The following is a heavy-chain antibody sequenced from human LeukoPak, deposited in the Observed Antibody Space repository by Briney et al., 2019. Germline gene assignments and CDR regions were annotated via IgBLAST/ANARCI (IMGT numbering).Heavy chain of an antibody. CDR3: ARVVDEYYFDY. CDR2: ILYDGKTQ. V-gene: IGHV3-30*04. J-gene: IGHJ4*02. Sequence: PGGSLRLSCAASGFTFTSYTMHWVRQAPGKGLEWVAVILYDGKTQRYADAVKGRFTISRDNSKNTVYLQMDSLRAEDTAVYYCARVVDEYYFDYWGQGTLVTVSS. CDR1: GFTFTSYT. D-gene: IGHD2-21*01.